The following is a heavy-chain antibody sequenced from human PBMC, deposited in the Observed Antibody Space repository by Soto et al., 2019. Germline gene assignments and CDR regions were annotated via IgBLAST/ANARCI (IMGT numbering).Heavy chain of an antibody. Sequence: SGPTLVKPTQTLTLTCTFSGFSLSTSGMCVSWIRQPPGKALEWLALIDWDDDKYYSTSLKTRLTISKDTSKNQVVLTMTNMDPVDTATYYCARIPGYSYDSYYYYYGMDVWGQGTTVTVSS. CDR3: ARIPGYSYDSYYYYYGMDV. CDR1: GFSLSTSGMC. V-gene: IGHV2-70*01. D-gene: IGHD5-18*01. J-gene: IGHJ6*02. CDR2: IDWDDDK.